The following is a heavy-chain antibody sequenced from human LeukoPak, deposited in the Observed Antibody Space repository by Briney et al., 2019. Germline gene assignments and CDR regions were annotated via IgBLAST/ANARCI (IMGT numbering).Heavy chain of an antibody. CDR3: AKLLLAYCSGGSCPPDAFDI. J-gene: IGHJ3*02. D-gene: IGHD2-15*01. Sequence: GGSLRLSCAASGFTFSSYGMHWVRQAPGKGLEWVAVISYDGSNKYYADSVKGRFTISRDNSKNTLYLQMNSLRAEDTAVYDCAKLLLAYCSGGSCPPDAFDIWGQGTMVTVSS. CDR1: GFTFSSYG. CDR2: ISYDGSNK. V-gene: IGHV3-30*18.